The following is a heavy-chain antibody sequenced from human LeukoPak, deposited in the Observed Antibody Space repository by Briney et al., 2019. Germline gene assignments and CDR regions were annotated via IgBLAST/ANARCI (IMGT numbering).Heavy chain of an antibody. D-gene: IGHD6-13*01. CDR3: ARGYSSSWYVFDY. Sequence: GASVKVSCKASGYTFTGYYMHWVRQAPGQGLEWMGWINPNSGGTNYAQKFQGRVTMTRDTSISTAYMELSRLRSDDTAVYYCARGYSSSWYVFDYWGQGTPVSVSS. V-gene: IGHV1-2*02. CDR1: GYTFTGYY. CDR2: INPNSGGT. J-gene: IGHJ4*02.